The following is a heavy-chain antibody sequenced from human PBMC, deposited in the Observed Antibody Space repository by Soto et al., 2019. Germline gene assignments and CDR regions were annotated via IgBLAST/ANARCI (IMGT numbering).Heavy chain of an antibody. D-gene: IGHD3-10*01. CDR3: ASCITMVRGVIITSNWFDP. J-gene: IGHJ5*02. Sequence: QVQLQESGPGLVKPSQTLSLTCTVSGGTISSGDYYWSWIRQPPGKRLEWIGYIYYSGSTYYNPSLESRLTISVDTSKNQFSLKLSSVTAADTAVYYCASCITMVRGVIITSNWFDPWGQGTLVTVSS. CDR1: GGTISSGDYY. V-gene: IGHV4-30-4*01. CDR2: IYYSGST.